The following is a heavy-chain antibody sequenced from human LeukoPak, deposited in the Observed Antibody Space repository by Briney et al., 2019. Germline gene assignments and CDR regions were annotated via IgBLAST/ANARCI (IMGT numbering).Heavy chain of an antibody. D-gene: IGHD3-16*02. Sequence: SETLSLTCTVSGGSISSYYWSWLRQPPGKGLEWIGYIYYSGSTNYNPSLKSRVTISVDTSKNQFSLKLSSVTAADTAVYYCARGSYDYVWGSYRLNYFDYWGQGTLVTVSS. V-gene: IGHV4-59*01. J-gene: IGHJ4*02. CDR3: ARGSYDYVWGSYRLNYFDY. CDR2: IYYSGST. CDR1: GGSISSYY.